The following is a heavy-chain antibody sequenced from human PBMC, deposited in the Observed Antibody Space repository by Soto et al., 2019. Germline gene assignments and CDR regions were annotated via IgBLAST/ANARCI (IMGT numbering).Heavy chain of an antibody. CDR1: GYSFTSYT. V-gene: IGHV1-3*01. CDR3: AGEDSAFDI. Sequence: QVKLVQSGAEVKKPGASVKVSCKASGYSFTSYTIHWVRQAPGQRLEWMGWISPGSGNRKYSQNFQGRVTITRDTSAGTAYMELTSLRSEDTAVYYCAGEDSAFDIWGQGTKVTVSS. J-gene: IGHJ3*02. CDR2: ISPGSGNR.